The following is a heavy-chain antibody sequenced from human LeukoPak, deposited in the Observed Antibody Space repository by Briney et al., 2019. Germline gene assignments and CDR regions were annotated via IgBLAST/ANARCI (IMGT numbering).Heavy chain of an antibody. Sequence: GGSLRLSCAASGFTFSSYSMNWVRQAPGKGLEWLSYIRSSGSTIYYADSVKGRFTISRDNAKNSVYLQMNSLRAEDTAVYYCARDRWGGDYYDSSGPLDYWGQGTLVTVSS. CDR1: GFTFSSYS. D-gene: IGHD3-22*01. V-gene: IGHV3-48*01. J-gene: IGHJ4*02. CDR3: ARDRWGGDYYDSSGPLDY. CDR2: IRSSGSTI.